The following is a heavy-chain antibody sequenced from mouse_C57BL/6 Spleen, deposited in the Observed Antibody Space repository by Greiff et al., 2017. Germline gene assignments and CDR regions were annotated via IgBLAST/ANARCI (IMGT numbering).Heavy chain of an antibody. CDR2: ISSGGSYT. D-gene: IGHD2-3*01. J-gene: IGHJ1*03. CDR3: ARHPIYDGYYWYFDV. Sequence: EVKLMESGGDLVKPGGSLKLSCAASGFTFSSYGMSWVRQTPDKRLEWVATISSGGSYTYYPDSVKGRFTISRDNAKNTLYLQMSSLKSEDTAMYYCARHPIYDGYYWYFDVWGTGTTVTVSS. V-gene: IGHV5-6*01. CDR1: GFTFSSYG.